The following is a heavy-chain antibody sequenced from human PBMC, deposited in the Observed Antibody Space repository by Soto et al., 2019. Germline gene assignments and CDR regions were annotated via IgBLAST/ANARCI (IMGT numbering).Heavy chain of an antibody. CDR3: TTAGYCSSTNCYYYYYYGMDV. J-gene: IGHJ6*02. V-gene: IGHV3-15*07. CDR1: GFTFSNAW. D-gene: IGHD2-2*01. Sequence: GGSLRLSCAASGFTFSNAWMNWVRQAPGKGLEWVGRIKSKTDGGTTDYAAPVKGRFTISRDDSKNTLYLQMNSLKTEDTAVYYCTTAGYCSSTNCYYYYYYGMDVWGQGTTVTVSS. CDR2: IKSKTDGGTT.